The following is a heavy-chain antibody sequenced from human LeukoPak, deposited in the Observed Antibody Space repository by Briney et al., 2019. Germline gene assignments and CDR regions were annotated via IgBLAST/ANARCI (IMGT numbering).Heavy chain of an antibody. D-gene: IGHD2-15*01. V-gene: IGHV1-2*02. Sequence: ASVKVSCKASGYTFTGCYMHWVRQAPGQGLEWMGWINPNSGGTNYAQKFQGRVTMTRDMSISTAYMELSRLRSDDTAVYYCARTQTPYCSGGSCYSGTLDYWGQGTLVTVSS. CDR1: GYTFTGCY. CDR3: ARTQTPYCSGGSCYSGTLDY. J-gene: IGHJ4*02. CDR2: INPNSGGT.